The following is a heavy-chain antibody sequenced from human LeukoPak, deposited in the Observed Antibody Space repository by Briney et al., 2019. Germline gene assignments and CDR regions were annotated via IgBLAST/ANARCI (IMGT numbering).Heavy chain of an antibody. J-gene: IGHJ3*02. V-gene: IGHV3-20*04. Sequence: GGSLRLSCAASGFTFDDYGMSWVRQAPGKGLEWVSGINWNGGSTGYADSVKGRFTISRDNAKNSLYLQMNSLRAEDTAVYYCARRYCSSTSCYIAFDIWGQGTMVTVSS. CDR2: INWNGGST. CDR1: GFTFDDYG. D-gene: IGHD2-2*02. CDR3: ARRYCSSTSCYIAFDI.